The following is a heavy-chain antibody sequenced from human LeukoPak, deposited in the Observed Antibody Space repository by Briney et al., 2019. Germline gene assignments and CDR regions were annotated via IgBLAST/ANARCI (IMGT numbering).Heavy chain of an antibody. CDR3: AKGYGSGSYFFLFAY. J-gene: IGHJ4*02. Sequence: GGSLRLSCAASGFTFSSYAMNWVRQAPGKGLEWVSAIGGSGGSTYYADSVKGRFTISRDNSKNTLYLQMNSLGAEDTAVYYCAKGYGSGSYFFLFAYWGQGTLVTVSS. CDR2: IGGSGGST. V-gene: IGHV3-23*01. D-gene: IGHD3-10*01. CDR1: GFTFSSYA.